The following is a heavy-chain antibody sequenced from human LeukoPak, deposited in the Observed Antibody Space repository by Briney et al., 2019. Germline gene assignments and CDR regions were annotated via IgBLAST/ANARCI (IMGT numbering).Heavy chain of an antibody. J-gene: IGHJ4*02. V-gene: IGHV3-33*01. CDR3: ARDSAWARLGY. CDR2: IWYDGSNK. D-gene: IGHD3-16*01. CDR1: GFTFSSYG. Sequence: PGGSLRLPCAASGFTFSSYGMHWVRQTPGKGLEWVAVIWYDGSNKYYGDSVKGRFTISRDDSKNTLYLQMNSLRAEDTAVYYCARDSAWARLGYWGQGTLVTVSS.